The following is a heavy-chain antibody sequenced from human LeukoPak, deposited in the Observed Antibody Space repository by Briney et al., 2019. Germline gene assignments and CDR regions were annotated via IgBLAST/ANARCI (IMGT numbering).Heavy chain of an antibody. CDR3: ARQALGNYCFDY. CDR2: IYYSGST. J-gene: IGHJ4*02. Sequence: SETLSLTCTVSGGSISSGGYFWSWIRQYPGKGLEWIGYIYYSGSTYYNPSLKSRLTISVDTSKNQFSLNLSSVTAADSALYYCARQALGNYCFDYWGQGTLVTVSS. V-gene: IGHV4-31*03. CDR1: GGSISSGGYF. D-gene: IGHD1-7*01.